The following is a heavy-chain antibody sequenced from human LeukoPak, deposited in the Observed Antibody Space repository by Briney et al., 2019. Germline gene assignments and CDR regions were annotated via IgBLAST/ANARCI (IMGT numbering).Heavy chain of an antibody. CDR3: AAWTDRGYNF. Sequence: GGSLRLSCAASGFSFRSSWMNWVRQAPGKGLQWVANINPEGSQTRFVDSVMGRFTMSKDNVKNSLYLQMNSPRVEDTAVFYCAAWTDRGYNFWGQGTVVTVSS. D-gene: IGHD5-24*01. V-gene: IGHV3-7*01. CDR2: INPEGSQT. CDR1: GFSFRSSW. J-gene: IGHJ4*02.